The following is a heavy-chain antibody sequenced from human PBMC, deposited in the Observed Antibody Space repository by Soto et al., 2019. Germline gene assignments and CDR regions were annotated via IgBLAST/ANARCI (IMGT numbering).Heavy chain of an antibody. J-gene: IGHJ2*01. Sequence: QVQLQESGPGLVKHSETLSLTCTVSGGSISSYYWSWIRQPPGKGLEWIGYIYYSGSTNYNPSLKSRVTISVDTSKNQFSLKLSSVTAADTAVYYCARFNWYFDLWGRGTLVTVSS. CDR1: GGSISSYY. V-gene: IGHV4-59*08. CDR3: ARFNWYFDL. CDR2: IYYSGST.